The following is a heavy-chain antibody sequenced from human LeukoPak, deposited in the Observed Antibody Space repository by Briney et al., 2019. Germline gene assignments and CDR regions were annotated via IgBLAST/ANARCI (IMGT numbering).Heavy chain of an antibody. V-gene: IGHV3-9*01. CDR3: AKDRSDYGGNSGYWYFDL. Sequence: GGSLRLSCAASGFTFSSYAMSWVRQAPGKGLEWVSGISWNSGSIGYADSVKGRFTISRDNAKNSLYLQMNSLRAEDTALCYCAKDRSDYGGNSGYWYFDLWGRGTLVTVSS. D-gene: IGHD4-23*01. J-gene: IGHJ2*01. CDR1: GFTFSSYA. CDR2: ISWNSGSI.